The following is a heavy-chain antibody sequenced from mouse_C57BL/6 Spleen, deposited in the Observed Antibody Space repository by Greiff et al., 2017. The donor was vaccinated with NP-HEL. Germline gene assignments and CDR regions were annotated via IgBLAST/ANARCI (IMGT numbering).Heavy chain of an antibody. Sequence: EVKLVESGGGLVKPGGSLKLSCAASGFTFSDYGMHWVRQAPEKGLEWVAYISSGSSTIYYADTVKGRFTISRDNAKNTLFLQMTSLRSEDTAMYYCAMWGYSWFAYWGQWTLVTVSA. V-gene: IGHV5-17*01. J-gene: IGHJ3*01. CDR3: AMWGYSWFAY. CDR1: GFTFSDYG. CDR2: ISSGSSTI. D-gene: IGHD2-3*01.